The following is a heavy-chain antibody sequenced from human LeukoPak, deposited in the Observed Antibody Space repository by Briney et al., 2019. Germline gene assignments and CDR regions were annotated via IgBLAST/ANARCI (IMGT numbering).Heavy chain of an antibody. CDR1: GYWSTDYW. CDR3: ARRSFSALGESCHVCY. D-gene: IGHD3-16*01. V-gene: IGHV5-51*01. CDR2: IYPDDADI. J-gene: IGHJ4*02. Sequence: AESLMISCNASGYWSTDYWIGGGRQMAAKGLECMGIIYPDDADIRYNPSFQGQATISADTTVTTAYLQCSILTASDTPMYYCARRSFSALGESCHVCYWGAGTLVTVSS.